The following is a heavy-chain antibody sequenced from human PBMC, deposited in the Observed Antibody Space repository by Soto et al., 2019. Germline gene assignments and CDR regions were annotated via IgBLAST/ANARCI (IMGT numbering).Heavy chain of an antibody. J-gene: IGHJ4*02. Sequence: SVKVSCKASGGTFSTNTISWVRQAPGQGLEWMGGIMPIFGSANYAQKFQGRVTITADEYTRTVYMELSRLRSEDTAVYYCARQFDSDTSGYYYAYWGQGTLVTVSS. CDR1: GGTFSTNT. V-gene: IGHV1-69*13. D-gene: IGHD3-22*01. CDR3: ARQFDSDTSGYYYAY. CDR2: IMPIFGSA.